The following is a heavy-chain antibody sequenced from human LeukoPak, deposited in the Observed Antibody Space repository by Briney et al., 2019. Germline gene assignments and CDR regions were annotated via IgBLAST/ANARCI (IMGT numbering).Heavy chain of an antibody. CDR1: GFTFSSYW. Sequence: GGSLRLSCAASGFTFSSYWMSWVRQAPGKGLEWVANIKQDGSEKYYVDSVKGRFTISRDNAKHSLYLQMNSLRAEDTAVYYCVVYGMTGFDYWGQGTLVTVSS. V-gene: IGHV3-7*01. J-gene: IGHJ4*02. D-gene: IGHD3-9*01. CDR3: VVYGMTGFDY. CDR2: IKQDGSEK.